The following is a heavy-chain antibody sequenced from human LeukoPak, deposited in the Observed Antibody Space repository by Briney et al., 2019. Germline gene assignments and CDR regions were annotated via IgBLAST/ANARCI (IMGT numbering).Heavy chain of an antibody. J-gene: IGHJ4*02. Sequence: GASVKVSCKASGYTFTSCDINWVRQATGQGLEWMGWMSPNSGNTGYGQSFQGRITMTRDIYIGTAYMELSNLTSEDTAIYYCTRGSSGRRDDWGQGTLVTVSA. CDR2: MSPNSGNT. D-gene: IGHD6-19*01. CDR1: GYTFTSCD. CDR3: TRGSSGRRDD. V-gene: IGHV1-8*01.